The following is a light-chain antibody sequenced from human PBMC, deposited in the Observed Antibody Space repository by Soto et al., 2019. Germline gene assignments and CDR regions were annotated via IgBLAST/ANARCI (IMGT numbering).Light chain of an antibody. J-gene: IGKJ1*01. CDR3: LQDYNYSRT. CDR1: QGIRND. CDR2: AAS. V-gene: IGKV1-6*01. Sequence: AIHMTQSPTSPSASVGDRVTITCRASQGIRNDLGWYQQKPGKAPKLLIYAASSLQSGVPSRFSGSGSGTDGTITISSLQPEDVATYYCLQDYNYSRTFGQGTKVDIK.